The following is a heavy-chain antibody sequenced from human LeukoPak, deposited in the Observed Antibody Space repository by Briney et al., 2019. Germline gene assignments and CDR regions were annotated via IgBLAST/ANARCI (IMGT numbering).Heavy chain of an antibody. V-gene: IGHV1-18*01. J-gene: IGHJ4*02. Sequence: ASVKVSCKASGYTFTSYGISWVRQAPGQGLEWMGWISAYNGNTSYAQKFQGRVTMTRDTSTSTVYMELSSLRSEDTAVYYCARAPGPYRYNWNPPRYWGQGTLVTVSS. D-gene: IGHD1-20*01. CDR1: GYTFTSYG. CDR2: ISAYNGNT. CDR3: ARAPGPYRYNWNPPRY.